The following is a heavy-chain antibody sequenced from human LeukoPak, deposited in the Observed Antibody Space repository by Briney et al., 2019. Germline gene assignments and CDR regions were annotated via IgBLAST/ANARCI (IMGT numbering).Heavy chain of an antibody. D-gene: IGHD2-2*01. CDR3: AREDIVVVPAAIGFDY. V-gene: IGHV4-59*12. CDR1: GGFLSSYY. CDR2: IYYSGST. J-gene: IGHJ4*02. Sequence: SETLSLTCTVSGGFLSSYYWSRIRQPPGKGLEWIGYIYYSGSTNYNPSLKSRVTISVDTSKNQFSLKLSSVTAADTAVYYCAREDIVVVPAAIGFDYWGQGTLVTVSS.